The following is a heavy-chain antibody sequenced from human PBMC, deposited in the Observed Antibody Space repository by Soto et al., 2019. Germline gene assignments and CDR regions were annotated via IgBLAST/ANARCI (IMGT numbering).Heavy chain of an antibody. Sequence: QVQLQESGPGLVKPSETLSLTCTVSGGSINAYYWSWIRQPPGKGLEWLAYIYYSGSTNYNPSLKSRVTISVDTSQNQCSLKLSSISAADTAVYYCARRRTVTNYWYFDLWGRGTLVTVSS. J-gene: IGHJ2*01. CDR1: GGSINAYY. CDR2: IYYSGST. V-gene: IGHV4-59*01. D-gene: IGHD4-17*01. CDR3: ARRRTVTNYWYFDL.